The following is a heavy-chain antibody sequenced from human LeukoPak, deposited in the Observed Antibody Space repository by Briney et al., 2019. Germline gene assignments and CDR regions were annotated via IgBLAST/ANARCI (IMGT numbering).Heavy chain of an antibody. CDR3: ARGLDVDTAMVYFDY. Sequence: GASVTVSCKASGYTFTGYYMHWVRQAPGQGLEWMGWINPNSGGTNYAQKFQGWVTMTRDTSISTAYMELSRLRSDDTAVYYCARGLDVDTAMVYFDYWGQGTLVTVSS. D-gene: IGHD5-18*01. J-gene: IGHJ4*02. CDR1: GYTFTGYY. CDR2: INPNSGGT. V-gene: IGHV1-2*04.